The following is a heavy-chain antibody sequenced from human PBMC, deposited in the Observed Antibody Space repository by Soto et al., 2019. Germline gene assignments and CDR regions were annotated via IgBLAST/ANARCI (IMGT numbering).Heavy chain of an antibody. J-gene: IGHJ4*02. D-gene: IGHD4-17*01. CDR2: ISGSGGST. CDR3: AKDKLRGGYGDYLYYFDY. Sequence: GGSLRLSCAASGFTFSSYAMSWVRQAPGKGLEWVSAISGSGGSTYYADSVKGRFTISRDNSKNTLYLQMNSLRAEDTAVYYCAKDKLRGGYGDYLYYFDYWGQGTLVTVSS. CDR1: GFTFSSYA. V-gene: IGHV3-23*01.